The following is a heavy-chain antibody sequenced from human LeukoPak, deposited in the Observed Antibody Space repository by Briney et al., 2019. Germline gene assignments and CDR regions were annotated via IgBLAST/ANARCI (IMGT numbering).Heavy chain of an antibody. CDR3: ARDRIKSGSYYFDY. V-gene: IGHV3-48*01. J-gene: IGHJ4*02. Sequence: GGSLRLSCAASAFTFSDYSMNWVRQAPGKGLEWISCISGRSSTIYYADSVKGRFTISRDNAKNSMYLQMNSLRAEDTAVYYCARDRIKSGSYYFDYWGQGTLVTVSS. CDR2: ISGRSSTI. CDR1: AFTFSDYS. D-gene: IGHD1-26*01.